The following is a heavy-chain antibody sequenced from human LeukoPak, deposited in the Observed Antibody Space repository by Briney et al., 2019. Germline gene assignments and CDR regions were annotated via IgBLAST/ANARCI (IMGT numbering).Heavy chain of an antibody. V-gene: IGHV4-30-4*01. CDR3: ATNYDIGPFDY. Sequence: SQTLSLTCTVSGGSISSGDYYWSWIRQPPGKGLEWIGYIYYSGSTYYNPSLKRRVTISVDTSKNQFSLKLSSVTAADTAVYHCATNYDIGPFDYWGQGTLVTVSS. J-gene: IGHJ4*02. D-gene: IGHD3-9*01. CDR1: GGSISSGDYY. CDR2: IYYSGST.